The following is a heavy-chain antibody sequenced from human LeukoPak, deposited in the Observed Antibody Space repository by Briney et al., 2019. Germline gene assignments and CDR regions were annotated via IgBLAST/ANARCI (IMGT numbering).Heavy chain of an antibody. CDR3: ARGDSSSWYTCDY. Sequence: SVKVSCKASGGTFSSYAISWVRQAPGQGLEWMGRIIPILGIANYAQKFQGRVTITADKSTSTAYMELSSLRAEDTAVYYCARGDSSSWYTCDYWGQGTLVTVSS. V-gene: IGHV1-69*04. CDR1: GGTFSSYA. J-gene: IGHJ4*02. CDR2: IIPILGIA. D-gene: IGHD6-13*01.